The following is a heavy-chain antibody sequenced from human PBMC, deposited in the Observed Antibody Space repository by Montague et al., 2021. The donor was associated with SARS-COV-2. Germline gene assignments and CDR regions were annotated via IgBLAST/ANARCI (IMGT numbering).Heavy chain of an antibody. V-gene: IGHV4-59*01. CDR1: GGSTSNYY. CDR3: ARAQNICSIANCVNYFDL. J-gene: IGHJ4*02. Sequence: SETLSLTCSVSGGSTSNYYWTWIRRSPGKGLQWIGYIFYTGSTKFNPSLKSRVSMSLDTSKNHFSLRLSAVTAADTARYYCARAQNICSIANCVNYFDLWGLGALVTVSS. D-gene: IGHD2-15*01. CDR2: IFYTGST.